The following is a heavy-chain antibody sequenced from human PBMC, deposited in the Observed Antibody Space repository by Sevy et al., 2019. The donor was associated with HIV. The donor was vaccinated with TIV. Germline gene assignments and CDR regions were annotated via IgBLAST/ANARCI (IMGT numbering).Heavy chain of an antibody. J-gene: IGHJ4*02. CDR2: ISYDGSNK. V-gene: IGHV3-30-3*01. CDR1: GFTFSSYA. D-gene: IGHD3-22*01. Sequence: GGSLRLSCAASGFTFSSYAMHWVRQAPGKGLEWVAVISYDGSNKYYADSVKGRFTISRDSSKNTLYLQMNSLRAEDTAVYYCARGLYYDSSRGTFDYWGQGTLVTVSS. CDR3: ARGLYYDSSRGTFDY.